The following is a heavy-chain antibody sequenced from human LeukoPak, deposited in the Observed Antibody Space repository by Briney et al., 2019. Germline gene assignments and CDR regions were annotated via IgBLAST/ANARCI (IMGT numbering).Heavy chain of an antibody. V-gene: IGHV5-51*01. CDR1: GYRFTYYW. CDR2: IYPNDSHN. D-gene: IGHD3-10*01. Sequence: GESLKISCKASGYRFTYYWIAWVRQMPGKRLEWMGIIYPNDSHNRYSPSFQGQVTISADKSISTAYLLWSSLKASDTAMYSCARLPNSGADLTWFDPWGQGTLVTVSS. J-gene: IGHJ5*02. CDR3: ARLPNSGADLTWFDP.